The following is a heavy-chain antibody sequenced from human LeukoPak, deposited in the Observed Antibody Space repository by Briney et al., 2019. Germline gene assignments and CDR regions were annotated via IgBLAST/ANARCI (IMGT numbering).Heavy chain of an antibody. D-gene: IGHD4-23*01. J-gene: IGHJ4*02. CDR3: AKAMTTVVRKVYYFDY. CDR1: GFTFSNAW. V-gene: IGHV3-23*01. CDR2: ISGSGGST. Sequence: PGGSLRLSCAASGFTFSNAWMSWVRQAPGKGLEWVSAISGSGGSTYYADSVKGRFTISRDNSKNTLYLQMNSLRAEDTAVYYCAKAMTTVVRKVYYFDYWGQGTLVTVSS.